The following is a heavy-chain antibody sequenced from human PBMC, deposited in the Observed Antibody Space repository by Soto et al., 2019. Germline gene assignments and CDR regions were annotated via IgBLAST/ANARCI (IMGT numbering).Heavy chain of an antibody. CDR3: ARSPFSYYGSGSSKKGSPNWFDP. CDR2: INAGNGNT. J-gene: IGHJ5*02. V-gene: IGHV1-3*01. D-gene: IGHD3-10*01. CDR1: GYTFTSYA. Sequence: ASVKVSCKASGYTFTSYAMHWVRQAPGQRLEWMGWINAGNGNTKYSKKFQGRVTITRDTSASTAYMELCSLSSEDTVVYYCARSPFSYYGSGSSKKGSPNWFDPWGQGTLVTVSS.